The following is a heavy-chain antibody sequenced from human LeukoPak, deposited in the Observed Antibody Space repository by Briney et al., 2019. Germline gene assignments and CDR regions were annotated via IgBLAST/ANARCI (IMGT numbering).Heavy chain of an antibody. CDR2: TNGDGSDT. CDR1: GFTLSNSW. CDR3: ARAGGYSDSYDY. V-gene: IGHV3-74*01. D-gene: IGHD3-22*01. Sequence: PGGSLRLSCAASGFTLSNSWMHWVRQAPGKGLVWVSRTNGDGSDTSYADSVKGRFTISRDSATNTLYLQMNSLRAEDTAIYYCARAGGYSDSYDYWGQGTLVTVSS. J-gene: IGHJ4*02.